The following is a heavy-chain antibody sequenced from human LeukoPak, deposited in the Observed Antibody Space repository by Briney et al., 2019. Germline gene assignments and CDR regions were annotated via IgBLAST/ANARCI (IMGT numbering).Heavy chain of an antibody. Sequence: PGGSLRLSCAASGFTFSGYGMHWVRQAPGKGLEWVAVIWYDGTKKYYADSVKGRFTISRDNSKNTLYLQMNSLRVEDTAVYSCARNSESSAFDYWGQGTLVTVSS. J-gene: IGHJ4*02. CDR3: ARNSESSAFDY. CDR1: GFTFSGYG. V-gene: IGHV3-33*01. D-gene: IGHD3-10*01. CDR2: IWYDGTKK.